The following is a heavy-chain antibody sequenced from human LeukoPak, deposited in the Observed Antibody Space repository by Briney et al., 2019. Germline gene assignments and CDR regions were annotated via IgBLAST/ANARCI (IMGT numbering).Heavy chain of an antibody. CDR3: ASIVVVPAAKYYYYYYYMDV. CDR1: GGSFSGYY. CDR2: INHSGST. Sequence: SETLSLTCAVYGGSFSGYYWSWIRQPPGKGLEWIGEINHSGSTNYNPSLKSLVTISVDTSKNQFSLKLSSVTAADTAVYYCASIVVVPAAKYYYYYYYMDVWGKGTTVTVSS. V-gene: IGHV4-34*01. J-gene: IGHJ6*03. D-gene: IGHD2-2*01.